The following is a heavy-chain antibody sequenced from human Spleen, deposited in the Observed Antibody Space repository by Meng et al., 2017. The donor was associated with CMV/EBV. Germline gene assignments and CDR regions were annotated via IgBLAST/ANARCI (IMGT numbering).Heavy chain of an antibody. J-gene: IGHJ6*02. CDR1: GFTFINYS. CDR2: VSDSGGTT. Sequence: GGSLRLSCAASGFTFINYSKRWVRQAPGKGLEWVSVVSDSGGTTYYADSVKGRITISRDIFKNTQSLQMNSLRAEDTAVYYCAKEGYAWELPSYYGMDVWGQGTTVTVSS. V-gene: IGHV3-23*01. D-gene: IGHD1-26*01. CDR3: AKEGYAWELPSYYGMDV.